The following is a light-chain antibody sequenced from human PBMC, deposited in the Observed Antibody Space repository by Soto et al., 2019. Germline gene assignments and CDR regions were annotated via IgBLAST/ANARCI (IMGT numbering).Light chain of an antibody. J-gene: IGKJ1*01. CDR3: QQYNSYPWT. CDR1: QNIVSW. V-gene: IGKV1-5*01. Sequence: DIQMTQSPSTLSASVGDRVTITCRASQNIVSWLAGYQQKPGKAPKLLIYDASSLESGVPSRFSGRGSETEFTLTISSLQPDEFTTSYCQQYNSYPWTFGQGTKVDI. CDR2: DAS.